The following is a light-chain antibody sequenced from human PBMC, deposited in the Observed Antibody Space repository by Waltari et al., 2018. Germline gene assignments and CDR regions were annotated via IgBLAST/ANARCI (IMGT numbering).Light chain of an antibody. CDR3: HHYNKRPPSYT. Sequence: EIVMTQSPATLSVSPGERATLSCRASQSISIYLAWFQQKPGQAPRLLIYHASTRATGIPARLSGSGSGTEFTLTISSLQPEDFAVYYCHHYNKRPPSYTFGQGTRLEIK. CDR2: HAS. V-gene: IGKV3-15*01. CDR1: QSISIY. J-gene: IGKJ2*01.